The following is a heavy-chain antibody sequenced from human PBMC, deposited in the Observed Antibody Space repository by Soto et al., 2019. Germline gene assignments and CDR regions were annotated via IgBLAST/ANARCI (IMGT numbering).Heavy chain of an antibody. CDR1: GGSFDTYY. Sequence: SETLSLTCVVSGGSFDTYYWNWIRQSPGKGLEWIGESNHRGSNNYSPSLKSRVTISLDTSKNQFSLKLTSVTAVDTAVYYCARGGSSDWQVALDMWGQGTMVTVSS. CDR3: ARGGSSDWQVALDM. D-gene: IGHD6-19*01. J-gene: IGHJ3*02. CDR2: SNHRGSN. V-gene: IGHV4-34*01.